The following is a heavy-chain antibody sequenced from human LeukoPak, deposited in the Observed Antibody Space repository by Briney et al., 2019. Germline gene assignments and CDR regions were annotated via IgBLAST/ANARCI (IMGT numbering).Heavy chain of an antibody. Sequence: GSLRLSRAASGFTFSSYAMSSVRQAPGHELEWVSAISGSGGSTYYADSVKGRFTISRDNSKNTVYLKMNSLRAEDTAVYYCANGRSQYSSSWYRPFDYWGQGTMVTVSS. CDR1: GFTFSSYA. CDR3: ANGRSQYSSSWYRPFDY. V-gene: IGHV3-23*01. CDR2: ISGSGGST. D-gene: IGHD6-13*01. J-gene: IGHJ4*02.